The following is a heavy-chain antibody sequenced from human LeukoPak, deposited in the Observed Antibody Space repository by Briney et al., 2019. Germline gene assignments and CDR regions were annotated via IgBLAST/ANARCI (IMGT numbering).Heavy chain of an antibody. J-gene: IGHJ6*03. D-gene: IGHD3-10*01. CDR3: ARGIRGVSYYYYMDV. Sequence: GASVKVSCKASGGTFSSYAISWVRQAPGQGLEWMGGIIPIFGTANYAQKFQGRVTITADESTSTAYMELSSLRSEDTAVYYCARGIRGVSYYYYMDVWGKGTTVTVSS. V-gene: IGHV1-69*13. CDR2: IIPIFGTA. CDR1: GGTFSSYA.